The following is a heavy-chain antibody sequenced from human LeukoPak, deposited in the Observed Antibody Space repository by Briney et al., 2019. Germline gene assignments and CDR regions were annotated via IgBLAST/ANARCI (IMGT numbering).Heavy chain of an antibody. D-gene: IGHD3-22*01. CDR3: ARGSSTYYFALFDP. V-gene: IGHV4-4*07. J-gene: IGHJ5*02. CDR1: GGSISSYY. Sequence: SETLSLTCTVPGGSISSYYWNWIRQPAGKGLEWIGRIYTSGSTNHNPSLKSRVTMSVDTSKNQFSLNLSSVTAADTAVYYCARGSSTYYFALFDPWGQGTLVTVSS. CDR2: IYTSGST.